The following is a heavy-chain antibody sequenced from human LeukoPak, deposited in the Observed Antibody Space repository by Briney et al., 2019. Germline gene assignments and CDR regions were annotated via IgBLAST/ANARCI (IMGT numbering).Heavy chain of an antibody. J-gene: IGHJ4*02. V-gene: IGHV3-53*01. CDR3: ARSLSGLYSSSWYYFDY. CDR1: GFTVSSNY. D-gene: IGHD6-13*01. Sequence: GGSLRLSCAASGFTVSSNYMSWVRQAPGKGLEWVSVIYSGGSTYYADSVKGRFTISRDNSKNTLYLQMNSLRAEDTAVYYCARSLSGLYSSSWYYFDYWGQGTLLTVSS. CDR2: IYSGGST.